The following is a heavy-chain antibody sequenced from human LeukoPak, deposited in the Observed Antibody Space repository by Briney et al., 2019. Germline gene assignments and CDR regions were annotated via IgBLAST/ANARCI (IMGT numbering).Heavy chain of an antibody. CDR2: IIPIFGTA. CDR1: GGTFSGYA. J-gene: IGHJ4*02. Sequence: ASVKVSCKASGGTFSGYAINWVRQPPGQGLEWMGGIIPIFGTANYAQKFQGRVTVTTDESTSTVYMELSRLRSDDTAVYYCARAENYDSSGSQDYWGQGTLVTVSS. CDR3: ARAENYDSSGSQDY. D-gene: IGHD3-22*01. V-gene: IGHV1-69*05.